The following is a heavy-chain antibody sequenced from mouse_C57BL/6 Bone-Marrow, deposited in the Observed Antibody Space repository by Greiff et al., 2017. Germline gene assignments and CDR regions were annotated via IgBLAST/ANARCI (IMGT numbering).Heavy chain of an antibody. Sequence: EVQGVESGGGLVKPGGSLKLSCAASGFTFSSYAMSWVRQTPEKRLEWVATISDGGSYTYYPDNVKGRFTISRDNAKNNLYLQMSHLKSEDTAMYYCARDLAHYYGSSYNYWGQGTTLTVSS. V-gene: IGHV5-4*01. CDR2: ISDGGSYT. J-gene: IGHJ2*01. D-gene: IGHD1-1*01. CDR1: GFTFSSYA. CDR3: ARDLAHYYGSSYNY.